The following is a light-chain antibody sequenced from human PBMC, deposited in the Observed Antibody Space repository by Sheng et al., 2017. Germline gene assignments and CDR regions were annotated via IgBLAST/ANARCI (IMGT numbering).Light chain of an antibody. J-gene: IGKJ4*01. V-gene: IGKV1-39*01. Sequence: DIQMTQSPSSLSASVGDRVTITCRASQSISSYLNWYQQKPGKAPKLLIYAASSLQSGVPSRFSGSGSGTDFTLTISSLQPEDFATYYCQQSYSTPPITSVGGTKVEDQT. CDR3: QQSYSTPPIT. CDR1: QSISSY. CDR2: AAS.